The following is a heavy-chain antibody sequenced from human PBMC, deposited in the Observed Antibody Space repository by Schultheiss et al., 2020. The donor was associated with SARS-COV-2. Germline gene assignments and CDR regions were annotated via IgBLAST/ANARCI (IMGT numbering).Heavy chain of an antibody. D-gene: IGHD7-27*01. CDR1: GFTFRSYA. V-gene: IGHV3-23*01. J-gene: IGHJ4*02. CDR3: ARVWGYFDH. Sequence: GGSLRLSCTASGFTFRSYAMSWVRQAPGKGLEWVSGISGSGGKIYYADSVKGRFTISRDNSKNTLFLQMNSLRAEDTALYYCARVWGYFDHWGQGTLVTVSS. CDR2: ISGSGGKI.